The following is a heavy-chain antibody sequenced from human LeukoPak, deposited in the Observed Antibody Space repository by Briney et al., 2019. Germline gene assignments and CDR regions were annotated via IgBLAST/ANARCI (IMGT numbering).Heavy chain of an antibody. D-gene: IGHD1-1*01. CDR3: ARVGYNWDDDGVDY. Sequence: GSPRLSCAASDFTFSSYWMSWVRQAPGKGLEWVANINQDGSDKRYMDSVRGRFTISRDNAKNSLSLHMDSLRAEDTAVYYCARVGYNWDDDGVDYWGQGTLVTVSS. CDR2: INQDGSDK. V-gene: IGHV3-7*01. CDR1: DFTFSSYW. J-gene: IGHJ4*02.